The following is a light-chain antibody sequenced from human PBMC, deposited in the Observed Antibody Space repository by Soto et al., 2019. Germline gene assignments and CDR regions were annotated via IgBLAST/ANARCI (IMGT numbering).Light chain of an antibody. CDR1: QSVSRW. CDR3: QQYERFAT. J-gene: IGKJ1*01. Sequence: SVGDRVTITCRASQSVSRWLAWYQQKPGKAPKLLIYDASTLESGVPSRFSGSGSGTEFTLSISSLQPDDFATYYCQQYERFATFGQGTKVDIK. V-gene: IGKV1-5*01. CDR2: DAS.